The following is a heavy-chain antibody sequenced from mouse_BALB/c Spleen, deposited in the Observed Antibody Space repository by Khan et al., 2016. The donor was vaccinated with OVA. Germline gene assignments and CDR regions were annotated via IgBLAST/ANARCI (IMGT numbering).Heavy chain of an antibody. J-gene: IGHJ3*01. CDR1: GYTFTRYV. CDR2: IYPYNADT. V-gene: IGHV1S136*01. CDR3: TRQLRRQGFPY. Sequence: VRLQQSGPELVKPGASVKMSCMASGYTFTRYVIHWVRQKPGQDLKWIGYIYPYNADTKYNEKFKGQATLTSDKSSSTAFMALSSLTSKDSAVYYCTRQLRRQGFPYWGQGTLVTVSA. D-gene: IGHD1-2*01.